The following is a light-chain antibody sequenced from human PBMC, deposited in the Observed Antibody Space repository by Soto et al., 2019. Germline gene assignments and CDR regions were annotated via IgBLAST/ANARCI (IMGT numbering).Light chain of an antibody. CDR2: EVN. V-gene: IGLV2-8*01. CDR1: SSDVGGYKY. J-gene: IGLJ2*01. Sequence: QSALTQPPSASVSPGQSVTIACTGTSSDVGGYKYVSWYQQHPGKAPKLMIYEVNKRPSGVPDRFSGSKSGHTASLTVSGLQADDEADYFCSSYAGRNIVLFGGGTKLTVL. CDR3: SSYAGRNIVL.